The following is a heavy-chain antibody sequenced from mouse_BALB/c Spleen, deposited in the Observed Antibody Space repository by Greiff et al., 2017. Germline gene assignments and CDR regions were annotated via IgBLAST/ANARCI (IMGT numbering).Heavy chain of an antibody. Sequence: EVQLQESGPGLVKPSQSLSLTCTVTGYSITSDYAWNWIRQFPGNKLEWMGYISYSGSTSYNPSLKSRISITRDTSKNQFFLQLNSVTTEDTATYYCARSGIYDGYYVVAYWGQGTLVTVSA. CDR2: ISYSGST. CDR3: ARSGIYDGYYVVAY. D-gene: IGHD2-3*01. V-gene: IGHV3-2*02. CDR1: GYSITSDYA. J-gene: IGHJ3*01.